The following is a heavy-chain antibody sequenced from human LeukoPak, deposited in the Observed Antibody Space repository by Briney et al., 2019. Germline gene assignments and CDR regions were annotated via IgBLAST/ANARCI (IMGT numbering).Heavy chain of an antibody. CDR2: INHSGST. J-gene: IGHJ4*02. CDR3: ARAWGPMVRGVIHYFDY. V-gene: IGHV4-34*01. D-gene: IGHD3-10*01. Sequence: SETLSLTCAVYGGFFSGYYWSWIRQPPAKGLEWIGEINHSGSTNDNPALKSRVTISVDTSKNQFSLKLSSVTAADTAVYYCARAWGPMVRGVIHYFDYWGQGTLVTVSS. CDR1: GGFFSGYY.